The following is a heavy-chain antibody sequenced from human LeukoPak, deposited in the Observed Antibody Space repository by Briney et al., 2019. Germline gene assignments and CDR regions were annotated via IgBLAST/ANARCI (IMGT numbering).Heavy chain of an antibody. V-gene: IGHV4-59*01. J-gene: IGHJ4*02. CDR3: ARATIIYGGNYYFDY. CDR1: GGSLSSYY. Sequence: SETLSLTCAVSGGSLSSYYWSWIRQPPGKGLEWIGYIYYSGSTNYNPSLKSRVTISVDTSKNQFSLKLSSVTAADTAVYYCARATIIYGGNYYFDYWGQGTLVTVSS. CDR2: IYYSGST. D-gene: IGHD4-23*01.